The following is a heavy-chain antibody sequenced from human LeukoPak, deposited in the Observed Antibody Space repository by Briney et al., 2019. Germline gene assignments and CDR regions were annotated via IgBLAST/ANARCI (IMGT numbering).Heavy chain of an antibody. Sequence: GGSLRLSCAASGFTVSTNYMSWVRQVSGEGLEFVSIISTGGTTDYADSVKGRFTISSDNSKNTLYLQMNSLRAEDTAVYYCARIRSDSSGWYEFDYWGQGTLVTVSS. V-gene: IGHV3-53*01. J-gene: IGHJ4*02. CDR1: GFTVSTNY. D-gene: IGHD6-13*01. CDR2: ISTGGTT. CDR3: ARIRSDSSGWYEFDY.